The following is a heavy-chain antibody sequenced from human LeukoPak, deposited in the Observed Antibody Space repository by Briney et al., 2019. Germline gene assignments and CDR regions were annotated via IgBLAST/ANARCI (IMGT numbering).Heavy chain of an antibody. CDR2: IYYSGST. Sequence: SETLSLTCTVSGGSISSGGYYWSWIPQHPGKGLEWIGYIYYSGSTYYNPSLKSRVTISVDTSKNQFSLKLSSVTAADTAVYYCARDYCSSTSCYFGNWGQGTLVTVSS. V-gene: IGHV4-31*03. CDR1: GGSISSGGYY. D-gene: IGHD2-2*01. CDR3: ARDYCSSTSCYFGN. J-gene: IGHJ4*02.